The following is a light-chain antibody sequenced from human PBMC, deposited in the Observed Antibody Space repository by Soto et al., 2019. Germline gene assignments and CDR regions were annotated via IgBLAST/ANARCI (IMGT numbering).Light chain of an antibody. Sequence: EIVMTQSPATLSVSPGERATLSCRASQSVSSNLAWYQQKPGQAPRLLIYGASTRATGIPARFSGSGSGTEFTLTISSLQSEDFAGYYCQQYNNWQYTFGQWTKLEIK. CDR1: QSVSSN. V-gene: IGKV3-15*01. CDR3: QQYNNWQYT. J-gene: IGKJ2*01. CDR2: GAS.